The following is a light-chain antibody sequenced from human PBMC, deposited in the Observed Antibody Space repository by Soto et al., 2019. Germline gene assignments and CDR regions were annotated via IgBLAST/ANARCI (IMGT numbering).Light chain of an antibody. CDR1: ISDVGGYDY. Sequence: QSVLTQPRSVSGSPGQSVAISCTGTISDVGGYDYVPWYQQHPGKAPNVIIFDVSKRPSGVPDRFSGSKSGNTASLTISGLQAEDEADYYCCSYAGGPYVFGTGTKVTVL. V-gene: IGLV2-11*01. CDR3: CSYAGGPYV. J-gene: IGLJ1*01. CDR2: DVS.